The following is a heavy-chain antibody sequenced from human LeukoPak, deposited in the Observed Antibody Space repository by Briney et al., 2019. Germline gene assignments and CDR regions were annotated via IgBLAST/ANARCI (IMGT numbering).Heavy chain of an antibody. CDR1: GYTFTSYY. Sequence: ASVKVSCKASGYTFTSYYMHWLRQAPGQGLEWMGIINPSGGSTNYAQKFQGRVTMTRDMSTSTVYMELSSLRSEDTAVYYCARVYSSGWYYFDYWGQGTLVTVSS. V-gene: IGHV1-46*01. D-gene: IGHD6-19*01. CDR3: ARVYSSGWYYFDY. J-gene: IGHJ4*02. CDR2: INPSGGST.